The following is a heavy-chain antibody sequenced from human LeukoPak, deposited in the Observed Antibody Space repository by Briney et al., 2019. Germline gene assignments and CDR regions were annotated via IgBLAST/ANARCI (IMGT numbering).Heavy chain of an antibody. J-gene: IGHJ5*02. CDR2: INPSGGST. Sequence: GASVKVSCKASGYTFTSYYMHWVRQAPGQGLEWMGIINPSGGSTSYAQKFQGRVTMTRDTSTSTVYMELSSLRSEDTAVYYCAGDSGSEFSSGYCQFEPWGQGTLVTVSS. CDR3: AGDSGSEFSSGYCQFEP. D-gene: IGHD3-22*01. V-gene: IGHV1-46*01. CDR1: GYTFTSYY.